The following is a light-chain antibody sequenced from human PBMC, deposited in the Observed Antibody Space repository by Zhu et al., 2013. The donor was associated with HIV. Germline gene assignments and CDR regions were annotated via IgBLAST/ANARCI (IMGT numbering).Light chain of an antibody. CDR3: QQYGSTPWT. Sequence: EIVLTQSPGTLSLSPGERATLACRASQTIISSYLAWYQRKPGQAPRLLIFGASTRATGIPDRFSGSGSGTDFTLTISRLEPEDFAVYYCQQYGSTPWTFGQGTKVEIK. CDR2: GAS. CDR1: QTIISSY. J-gene: IGKJ1*01. V-gene: IGKV3-20*01.